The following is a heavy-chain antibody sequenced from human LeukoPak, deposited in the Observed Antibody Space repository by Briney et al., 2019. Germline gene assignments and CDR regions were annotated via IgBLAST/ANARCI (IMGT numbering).Heavy chain of an antibody. V-gene: IGHV1-2*02. Sequence: ASVEVSCKASGYTFTGYYMHWVRQAPGQGLEWMGWINPNSGGTNYAQKLQGRVTMTRDTSISTAYMELSRLRSDDTAVYYCARGSLLRYFDWLFSDYWGQGTLVTVSS. J-gene: IGHJ4*02. D-gene: IGHD3-9*01. CDR3: ARGSLLRYFDWLFSDY. CDR1: GYTFTGYY. CDR2: INPNSGGT.